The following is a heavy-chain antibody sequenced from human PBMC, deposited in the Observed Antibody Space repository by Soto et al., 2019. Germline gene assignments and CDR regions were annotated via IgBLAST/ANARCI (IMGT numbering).Heavy chain of an antibody. D-gene: IGHD4-4*01. J-gene: IGHJ6*02. CDR3: ARGKTVTTGGLMDV. CDR2: ISSSSSTI. CDR1: GFTFSSYS. V-gene: IGHV3-48*02. Sequence: PGGSLRLSCAASGFTFSSYSMNWVRQAPGKGLEWVSYISSSSSTIYYADSVKGRFTISRDNAKNSLYLQMNSLRDEDTAVYYCARGKTVTTGGLMDVWGQGTTVTVSS.